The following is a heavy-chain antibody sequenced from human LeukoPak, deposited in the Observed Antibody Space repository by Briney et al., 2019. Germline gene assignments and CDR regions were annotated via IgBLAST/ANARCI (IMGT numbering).Heavy chain of an antibody. V-gene: IGHV4-34*01. CDR3: ARVKDPGGYYYYYYMDI. CDR1: GGSFSGHY. D-gene: IGHD3-16*01. CDR2: INHSGST. Sequence: SETLSLTCAVYGGSFSGHYWTWIRQPPGKGLEWIGEINHSGSTNYNPSLKSRVTISVDTSKNQFSLRVSSVTAADTAVYYCARVKDPGGYYYYYYMDIWGKGNTVTVSS. J-gene: IGHJ6*03.